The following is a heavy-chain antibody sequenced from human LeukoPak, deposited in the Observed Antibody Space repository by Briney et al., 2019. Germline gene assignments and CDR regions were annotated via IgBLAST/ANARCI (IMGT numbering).Heavy chain of an antibody. CDR2: VIPSLDVS. CDR3: ARDHCSRGSCLGGH. V-gene: IGHV1-69*04. J-gene: IGHJ4*02. Sequence: GASVKVSCKASGDTFITYTFSWVRQAPGQGLEWMGRVIPSLDVSNYADKFQGRVTINANKSSSTTYMELTSLRSEDTAMYYCARDHCSRGSCLGGHWGQGTLVTVSS. CDR1: GDTFITYT. D-gene: IGHD2-15*01.